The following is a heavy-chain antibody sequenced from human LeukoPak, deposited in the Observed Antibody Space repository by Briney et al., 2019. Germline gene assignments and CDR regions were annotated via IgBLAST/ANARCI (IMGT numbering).Heavy chain of an antibody. CDR2: ISGSGGST. Sequence: GGSLRLSCAASGFTFSGYAMSWVRRAPGKGLEWVSAISGSGGSTYYADSVKGRFTISRDNSKNTLYLQMNSLRAEDTVVYYCAKDGVVPAAYFDYWGQETLVTVSS. CDR1: GFTFSGYA. CDR3: AKDGVVPAAYFDY. D-gene: IGHD2-2*01. V-gene: IGHV3-23*01. J-gene: IGHJ4*02.